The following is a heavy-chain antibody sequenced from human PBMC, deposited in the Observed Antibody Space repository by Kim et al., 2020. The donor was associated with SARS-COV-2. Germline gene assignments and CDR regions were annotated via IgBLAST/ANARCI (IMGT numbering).Heavy chain of an antibody. D-gene: IGHD1-26*01. Sequence: SRITISVDTSKNQFSLKLSSVTAADTAVYYCARAPRGAQPYYYYYYGMDVWGQGTTVTVSS. V-gene: IGHV4-34*01. CDR3: ARAPRGAQPYYYYYYGMDV. J-gene: IGHJ6*02.